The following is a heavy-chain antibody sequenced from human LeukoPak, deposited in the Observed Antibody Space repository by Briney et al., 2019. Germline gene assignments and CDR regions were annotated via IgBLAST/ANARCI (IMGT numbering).Heavy chain of an antibody. CDR3: ARAEYYDSSGYYFDY. CDR1: GYTFTSYY. V-gene: IGHV1-2*02. Sequence: ASVKVSCKASGYTFTSYYMHWVRQAPGQGLEWMGWINPNSGGTNYAQKFQGRVTMTRDTSISTAYMELSRLRSDDTAVYYCARAEYYDSSGYYFDYWGQGTLVTVSS. J-gene: IGHJ4*02. D-gene: IGHD3-22*01. CDR2: INPNSGGT.